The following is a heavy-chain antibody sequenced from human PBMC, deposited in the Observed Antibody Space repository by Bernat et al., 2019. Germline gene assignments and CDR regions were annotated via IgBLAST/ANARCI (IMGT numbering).Heavy chain of an antibody. CDR1: GFNFSNYW. CDR3: KSVFPPGTIRNYDY. V-gene: IGHV3-74*01. J-gene: IGHJ4*02. CDR2: INGDGIIT. D-gene: IGHD1-1*01. Sequence: EVQLVESGGGLVQPGGSLRLSCAASGFNFSNYWMHWVRQAPGKGLVWVSRINGDGIITTYADSVNGRFTISRDNAKNTLWLQMHNLSAEETAVYYCKSVFPPGTIRNYDYWGQGTLVTVSS.